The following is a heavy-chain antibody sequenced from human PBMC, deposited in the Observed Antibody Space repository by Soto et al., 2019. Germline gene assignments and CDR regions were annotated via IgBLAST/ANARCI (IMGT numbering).Heavy chain of an antibody. J-gene: IGHJ4*02. Sequence: ASVKVSCKASGYTLTSYALHWVRQAPGQRLEWMGWIDAGNGNTKYSQKFQGSVTITRDTSASTAYMELSSLRSEDTAVYYCARDHDYGGNQYYFDYWGQGTLVTVSS. CDR2: IDAGNGNT. CDR1: GYTLTSYA. V-gene: IGHV1-3*01. CDR3: ARDHDYGGNQYYFDY. D-gene: IGHD4-17*01.